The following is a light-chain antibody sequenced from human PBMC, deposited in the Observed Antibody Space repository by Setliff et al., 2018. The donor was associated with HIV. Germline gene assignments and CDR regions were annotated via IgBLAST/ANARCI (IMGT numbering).Light chain of an antibody. CDR3: QSYDRSLSGV. CDR1: SSNIGADYD. J-gene: IGLJ2*01. Sequence: QSVLTQPPSVSGAPGQRVTISCTGSSSNIGADYDVHWYQHLPGTAPKLLIYGNINRPSGVPDRFSGSKSGTSASLAITGLQAEDEADYYCQSYDRSLSGVFGGGTKATVL. CDR2: GNI. V-gene: IGLV1-40*01.